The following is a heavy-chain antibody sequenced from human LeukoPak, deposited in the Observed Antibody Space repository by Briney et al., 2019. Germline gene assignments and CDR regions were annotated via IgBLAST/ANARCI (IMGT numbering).Heavy chain of an antibody. Sequence: ASVKVSCKASGYTFTGYYMHWVRQAPGQGLEWVGWINPNSGGTNYAQKFQGWVTMTRDTSISTAYMELSRLRSDDTAVYYCARGLRYYCSSTSCFPHYYGMDVWGQGTTVTVSS. CDR2: INPNSGGT. CDR3: ARGLRYYCSSTSCFPHYYGMDV. CDR1: GYTFTGYY. J-gene: IGHJ6*02. V-gene: IGHV1-2*04. D-gene: IGHD2-2*01.